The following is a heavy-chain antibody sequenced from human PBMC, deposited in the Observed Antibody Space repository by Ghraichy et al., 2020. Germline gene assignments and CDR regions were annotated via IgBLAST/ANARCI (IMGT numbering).Heavy chain of an antibody. Sequence: SQTLSLTCTVSGGSVSSGTYYWNWIRQPPGKGLEWIGYIYYSGSTKYNPSLKSRVTISVDTSKNQFSLKLSSVTAADTAVYYCARGPRWLQYNFDYWGLGTLVTVSS. D-gene: IGHD5-24*01. CDR1: GGSVSSGTYY. CDR2: IYYSGST. J-gene: IGHJ4*02. CDR3: ARGPRWLQYNFDY. V-gene: IGHV4-61*01.